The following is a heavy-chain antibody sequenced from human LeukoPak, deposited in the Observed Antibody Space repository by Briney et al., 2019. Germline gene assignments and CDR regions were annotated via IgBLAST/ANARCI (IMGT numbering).Heavy chain of an antibody. D-gene: IGHD6-13*01. CDR3: ARALFSSSWYGYYGNDV. CDR1: GFTVSSNY. V-gene: IGHV3-74*01. J-gene: IGHJ6*02. Sequence: PGGSLRLSCAASGFTVSSNYMSWVRQAPGKGLVWVSRINTDGSSTIYADSVKGRFTISRDNAKNSLYLQMNSLRAEDTAVYYWARALFSSSWYGYYGNDVLGQGATGTGSS. CDR2: INTDGSST.